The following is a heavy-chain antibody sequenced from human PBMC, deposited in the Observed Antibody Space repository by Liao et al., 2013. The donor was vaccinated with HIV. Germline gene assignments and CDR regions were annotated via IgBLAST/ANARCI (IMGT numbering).Heavy chain of an antibody. CDR2: IYYSGST. D-gene: IGHD2-21*01. CDR1: GGSISSSSYY. V-gene: IGHV4-39*07. J-gene: IGHJ4*03. CDR3: ARETHIVVVIAYDY. Sequence: QLQLQESGPGLVKPSETLSLTCTVSGGSISSSSYYWGWIRQPPGKGLEWIGSIYYSGSTYYNPSLKSRVTISVDTSKNQFSLKLSSVTAADTAVYYCARETHIVVVIAYDYWGRGSPWSPSPQ.